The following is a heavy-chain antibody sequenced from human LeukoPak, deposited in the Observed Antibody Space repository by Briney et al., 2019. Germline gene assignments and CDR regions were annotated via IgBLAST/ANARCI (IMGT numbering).Heavy chain of an antibody. D-gene: IGHD2-2*01. CDR1: GFTFSSYA. J-gene: IGHJ3*02. CDR2: ISGSGGST. Sequence: GGSLRLSCAASGFTFSSYAMSWVRQAPGRGLEWVSAISGSGGSTYYADSVKGRFTISRDNSKNTLYLQMNSLRAEDTAVYYCASLIVVVPAAILQFDAFDIWGQGTMVTVSS. V-gene: IGHV3-23*01. CDR3: ASLIVVVPAAILQFDAFDI.